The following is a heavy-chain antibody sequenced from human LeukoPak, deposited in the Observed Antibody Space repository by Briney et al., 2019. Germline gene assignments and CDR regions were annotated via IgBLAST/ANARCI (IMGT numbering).Heavy chain of an antibody. CDR2: ISSSSSYI. J-gene: IGHJ4*02. D-gene: IGHD3/OR15-3a*01. CDR3: ARDLWTSYYFDY. Sequence: PGGSLRLSCAASGFTFSSYSMNWVRQAPGKGLEGVSSISSSSSYIYYADSVKGGFTISRDNAKNSLYLQMNSLRAEDTAVYYCARDLWTSYYFDYWGQGTLVTVSS. V-gene: IGHV3-21*01. CDR1: GFTFSSYS.